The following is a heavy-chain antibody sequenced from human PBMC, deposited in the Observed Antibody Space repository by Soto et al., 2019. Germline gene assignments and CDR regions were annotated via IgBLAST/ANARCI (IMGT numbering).Heavy chain of an antibody. CDR2: ISYDGSNT. Sequence: PGGSLRLSCVASGFTFSSYGMHWVRQAPGKELERVAIISYDGSNTYYADSVKGRFNISRDNSKNTLYLQMNSLRAEDTSVYYCAKEGGLSGSYYISSSYYFDYWGQGTLVTVSS. J-gene: IGHJ4*02. CDR3: AKEGGLSGSYYISSSYYFDY. D-gene: IGHD1-26*01. CDR1: GFTFSSYG. V-gene: IGHV3-30*18.